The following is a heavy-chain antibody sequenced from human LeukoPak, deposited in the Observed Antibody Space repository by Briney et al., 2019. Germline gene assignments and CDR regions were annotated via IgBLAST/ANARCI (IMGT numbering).Heavy chain of an antibody. CDR1: GFTFSSSA. J-gene: IGHJ6*02. V-gene: IGHV3-23*01. Sequence: GGSLRLSCAASGFTFSSSAMSWVRQAPGKGLGWVSVITGSGGNTYYADSVKGRFTISKDNSKNTVYLQMSSLRVDDTAVYYCAKAASSSWPSYYYGMDVWGQGTTVTVSS. CDR2: ITGSGGNT. CDR3: AKAASSSWPSYYYGMDV. D-gene: IGHD6-13*01.